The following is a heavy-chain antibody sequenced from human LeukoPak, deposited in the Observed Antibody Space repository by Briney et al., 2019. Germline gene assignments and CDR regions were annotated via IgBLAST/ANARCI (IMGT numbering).Heavy chain of an antibody. Sequence: GRSLRLSGAASGFTFSSYAMHWVRQAPGKGLEWVAVISYDGSNKYYADSVKGRFTISRDNSKNTLYLQMNSLRAEDTAVYYCAREEVEAFDIWGQGTMVTVSS. V-gene: IGHV3-30-3*01. CDR1: GFTFSSYA. CDR3: AREEVEAFDI. J-gene: IGHJ3*02. CDR2: ISYDGSNK.